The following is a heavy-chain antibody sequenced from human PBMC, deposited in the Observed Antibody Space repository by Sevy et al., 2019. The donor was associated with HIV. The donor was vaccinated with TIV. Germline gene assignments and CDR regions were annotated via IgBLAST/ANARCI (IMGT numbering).Heavy chain of an antibody. CDR2: IDSDGSA. CDR1: GFIFSDYW. D-gene: IGHD3-22*01. V-gene: IGHV3-66*01. CDR3: ARDRYYDASGYYYYYYGMDV. Sequence: GGSLRLSCAASGFIFSDYWMTWVRQSPGKGLEWVSLIDSDGSAYYADSVKGRFTISRDNVKNTLYLQINALRAEDTGLYFCARDRYYDASGYYYYYYGMDVWGQGTTVTVSS. J-gene: IGHJ6*02.